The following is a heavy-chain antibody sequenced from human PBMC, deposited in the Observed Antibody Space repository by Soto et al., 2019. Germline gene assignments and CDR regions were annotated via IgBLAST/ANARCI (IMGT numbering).Heavy chain of an antibody. V-gene: IGHV1-69*01. J-gene: IGHJ4*02. D-gene: IGHD1-1*01. CDR3: EREPASGNHDF. Sequence: GGSLRLSCRTSGGTFNSYTINWVRRAPGQGLEWVGGIMAIFDKRNYAQKFLGRVTITADESTSTAYLELSGLTIEDTAVYCCEREPASGNHDFWGPGTPVTVSS. CDR1: GGTFNSYT. CDR2: IMAIFDKR.